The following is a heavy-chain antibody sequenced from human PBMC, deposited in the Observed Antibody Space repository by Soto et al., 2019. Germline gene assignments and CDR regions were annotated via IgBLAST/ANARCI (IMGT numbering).Heavy chain of an antibody. CDR3: ASTYSGYFDN. V-gene: IGHV4-31*03. CDR1: GGSISSGGYY. Sequence: PSETLSLTCTVSGGSISSGGYYWSWIRQHPGKGLEWIAYIYHSGDTHYNPSLRSRITISVDTSKNQFSLKLTSVTDADTAIYYCASTYSGYFDNWGQGTLVTVSS. D-gene: IGHD3-22*01. CDR2: IYHSGDT. J-gene: IGHJ4*02.